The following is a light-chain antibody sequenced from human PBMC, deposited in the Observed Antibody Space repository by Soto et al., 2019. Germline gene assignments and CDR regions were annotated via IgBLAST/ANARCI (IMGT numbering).Light chain of an antibody. CDR2: QVT. V-gene: IGLV2-14*01. Sequence: QSVMTQPPSVSAAPGQKVTISCSGSSSNIGGNSVSWYQQLPGTAPKLMIYQVTNRPSGVSNRFSGSRSGNTASLTISGLQAEDEADYYCSSYTDSSNYVFGTGTKLTVL. CDR1: SSNIGGNS. J-gene: IGLJ1*01. CDR3: SSYTDSSNYV.